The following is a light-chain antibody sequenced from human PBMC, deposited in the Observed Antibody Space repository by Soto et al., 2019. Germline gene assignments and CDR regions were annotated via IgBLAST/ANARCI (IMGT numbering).Light chain of an antibody. V-gene: IGKV1-5*03. CDR3: QPSGLT. CDR1: QSISSW. J-gene: IGKJ4*01. CDR2: KAS. Sequence: DIQMTQSPSTLSASVGDRVTITCRASQSISSWLAWYQQKPGKAPKLLIYKASSLESGVPSRFSGSGSGTEFTITSRILQPDDFATYYCQPSGLTFGGGTKVEIK.